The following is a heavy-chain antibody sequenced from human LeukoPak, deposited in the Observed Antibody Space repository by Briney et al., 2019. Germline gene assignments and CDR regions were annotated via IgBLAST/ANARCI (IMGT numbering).Heavy chain of an antibody. V-gene: IGHV1-46*01. CDR1: GYTFTNNW. CDR3: ARDNSVRDEAWWFYP. CDR2: ISPTGGST. D-gene: IGHD5-24*01. J-gene: IGHJ5*02. Sequence: ASVKVSCKAFGYTFTNNWMHWVRQAPGQGPEWMGLISPTGGSTAYAQKFQGRVTLTRDMSTSTDYLELSSLGSEDTAVYYCARDNSVRDEAWWFYPWGQGTLVTVSS.